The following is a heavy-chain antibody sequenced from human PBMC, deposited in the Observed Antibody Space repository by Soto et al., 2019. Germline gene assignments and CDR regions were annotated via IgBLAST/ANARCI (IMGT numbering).Heavy chain of an antibody. J-gene: IGHJ6*04. V-gene: IGHV5-51*01. Sequence: PGESLKISCKGSGDSFTSYWIGWVRQMPGKGLEWMGIIYPGDSDTRYSPSFQGQVTISADKSISTAYLQWSSLKASDTAMYYCARRGYCSSTSCYVSGMDVWGKGTTVTVSS. CDR1: GDSFTSYW. CDR2: IYPGDSDT. CDR3: ARRGYCSSTSCYVSGMDV. D-gene: IGHD2-2*01.